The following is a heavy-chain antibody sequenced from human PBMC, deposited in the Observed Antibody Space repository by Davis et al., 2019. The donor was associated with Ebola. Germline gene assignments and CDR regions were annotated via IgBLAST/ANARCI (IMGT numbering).Heavy chain of an antibody. CDR2: IKQDGSEK. V-gene: IGHV3-7*03. CDR1: GFTFSSYS. CDR3: ARSQLWSDY. D-gene: IGHD5-18*01. J-gene: IGHJ4*02. Sequence: GESLKISCAASGFTFSSYSMNWVRQAPGKGLEWVANIKQDGSEKYYVDSVKGRFTISRDNAKNSLYLQMNSLRAEDTAVYYCARSQLWSDYWGQGTLVTVSS.